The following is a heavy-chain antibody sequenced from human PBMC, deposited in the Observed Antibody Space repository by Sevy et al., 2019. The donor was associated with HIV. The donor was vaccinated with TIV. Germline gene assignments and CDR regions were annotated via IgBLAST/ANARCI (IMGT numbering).Heavy chain of an antibody. CDR2: FNPNNGDS. Sequence: ASVKVSCKASGFTFSDYYMHWVRQAPGQGLEWMGWFNPNNGDSRSAHQFQGRVTLTGDMSISTAYMELTRLRSDDTAIYFCTRDDIYSHPWEFDWCGHGALVTVSS. D-gene: IGHD5-18*01. V-gene: IGHV1-2*02. CDR3: TRDDIYSHPWEFDW. J-gene: IGHJ4*01. CDR1: GFTFSDYY.